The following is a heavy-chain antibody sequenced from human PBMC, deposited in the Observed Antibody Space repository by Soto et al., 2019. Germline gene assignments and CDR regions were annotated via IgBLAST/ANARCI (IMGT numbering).Heavy chain of an antibody. D-gene: IGHD3-3*01. CDR3: ARGKGSGYYKYYYYGMDV. CDR1: GGPFSGYY. J-gene: IGHJ6*02. V-gene: IGHV4-34*01. CDR2: INHSGST. Sequence: SETLSLTCAVYGGPFSGYYWSWIRQPPGKGLEWIGEINHSGSTNYNPSLKSRVTISVDTSKNQFSLKLSSVTAADTAVYYCARGKGSGYYKYYYYGMDVWGQGTTVTVSS.